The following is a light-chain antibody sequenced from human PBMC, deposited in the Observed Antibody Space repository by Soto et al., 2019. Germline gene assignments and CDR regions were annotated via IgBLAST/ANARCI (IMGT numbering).Light chain of an antibody. CDR3: TSYTPSSTYV. J-gene: IGLJ1*01. Sequence: QSALTQPASVSGSPGQSITISCTGTSSDVGNYDYVSWYQQYPGKAPKLMIYAVSRRPSGVSNRFSGSKSGNTASLTISGRQDEDEADYYCTSYTPSSTYVFGTGTKLTVL. CDR1: SSDVGNYDY. V-gene: IGLV2-14*03. CDR2: AVS.